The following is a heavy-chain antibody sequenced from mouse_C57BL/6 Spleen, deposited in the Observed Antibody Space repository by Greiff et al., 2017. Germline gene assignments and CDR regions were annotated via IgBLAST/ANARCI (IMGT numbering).Heavy chain of an antibody. Sequence: EVQRVESGEGLVKPGGSLKLSCAASGFTFSSYAMSWVRQTPEKRLEWVAYISSGGDYIYYADTVKGRFPISRDNARNTLYLQMSSLKSEDTAMYYCTRERELGRAMDYWGQGTSVTVSS. V-gene: IGHV5-9-1*02. D-gene: IGHD4-1*01. CDR2: ISSGGDYI. CDR3: TRERELGRAMDY. J-gene: IGHJ4*01. CDR1: GFTFSSYA.